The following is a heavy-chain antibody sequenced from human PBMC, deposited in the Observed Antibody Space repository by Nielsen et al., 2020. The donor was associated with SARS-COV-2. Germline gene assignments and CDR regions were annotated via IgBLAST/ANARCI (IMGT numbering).Heavy chain of an antibody. CDR2: ISSSGSTI. CDR1: GFTFGSYE. CDR3: ASLGWARGV. V-gene: IGHV3-48*03. Sequence: GESLKISCAASGFTFGSYEMNWVRQAPGKGLEWVSYISSSGSTIYYADSVKGRFTISRDNAKNSLYLQMNSLRAEDTAVYYCASLGWARGVWGQGTTVTVPS. J-gene: IGHJ6*02. D-gene: IGHD6-19*01.